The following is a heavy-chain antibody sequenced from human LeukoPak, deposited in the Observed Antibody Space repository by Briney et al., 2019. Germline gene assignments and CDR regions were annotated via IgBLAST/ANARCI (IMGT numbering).Heavy chain of an antibody. CDR3: ARVAAVKTYYGMDV. V-gene: IGHV4-31*03. Sequence: SETLSLTCTVSGGSISSGGYYWSWIRQHPGKGLEWIGYIYYSGSTYYNPSLKSRVTISVDTSKNQFSLKLSSVTAADTAVYYCARVAAVKTYYGMDVWGQGTTVTVSS. CDR1: GGSISSGGYY. CDR2: IYYSGST. J-gene: IGHJ6*02. D-gene: IGHD6-13*01.